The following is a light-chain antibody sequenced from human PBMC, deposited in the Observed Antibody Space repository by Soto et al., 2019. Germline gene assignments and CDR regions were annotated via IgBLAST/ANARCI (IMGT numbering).Light chain of an antibody. CDR3: QQSFRTPPT. CDR2: ATS. J-gene: IGKJ2*01. Sequence: DIQMTQSPSSLSASVGVRVTITCRASQSISSFLNWYQQKPGKAPKVLIYATSGLQSGVPSRFSGSGSGTDFTLTISSLQPDDFATYYCQQSFRTPPTFGQGTKLEIK. V-gene: IGKV1-39*01. CDR1: QSISSF.